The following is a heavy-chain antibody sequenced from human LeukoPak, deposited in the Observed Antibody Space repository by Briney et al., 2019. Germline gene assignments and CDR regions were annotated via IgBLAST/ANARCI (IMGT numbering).Heavy chain of an antibody. V-gene: IGHV4-34*01. Sequence: SETLSLTCAVYGGSFSGYYWSWIRQPPGKGLEWIGEINHSGSTNYNPSLKSRVTISVDTSKNQFSLKLSSVTAADTAVYYCSRGKWLRSSFDYWGQGTLVTVSS. D-gene: IGHD5-12*01. CDR1: GGSFSGYY. CDR3: SRGKWLRSSFDY. CDR2: INHSGST. J-gene: IGHJ4*02.